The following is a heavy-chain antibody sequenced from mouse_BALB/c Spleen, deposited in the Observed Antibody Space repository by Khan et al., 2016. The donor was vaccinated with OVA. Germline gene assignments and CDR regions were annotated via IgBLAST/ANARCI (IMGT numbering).Heavy chain of an antibody. CDR3: ARYYGNYGWYFDV. Sequence: QVQLQQSGPGLVAPSQSLSITCTVSGFSLTSYGVHWVRQPPGKGLEWLGVIWNGGSTNYNSALMSRLSISKGNSKSQVFLKMNSLQTDDTAMYYCARYYGNYGWYFDVWGAGTTVTVSS. D-gene: IGHD2-1*01. CDR2: IWNGGST. CDR1: GFSLTSYG. J-gene: IGHJ1*01. V-gene: IGHV2-9*02.